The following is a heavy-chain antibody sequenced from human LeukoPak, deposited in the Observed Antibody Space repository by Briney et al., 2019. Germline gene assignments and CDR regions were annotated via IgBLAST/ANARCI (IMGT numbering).Heavy chain of an antibody. J-gene: IGHJ5*02. CDR2: INSDGSST. Sequence: PGGSLRLSCAASGFTFSSYWMHWVRQAPGKGLVWVSRINSDGSSTSYADSVKGRFTISRDNAKNTLYLQMNSLRAEDTAVYYCARSQIIAVADWFDPWGQGTLVTVSS. V-gene: IGHV3-74*01. D-gene: IGHD6-19*01. CDR3: ARSQIIAVADWFDP. CDR1: GFTFSSYW.